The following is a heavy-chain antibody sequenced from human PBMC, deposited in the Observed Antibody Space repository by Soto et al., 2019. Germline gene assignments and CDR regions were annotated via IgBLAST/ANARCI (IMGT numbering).Heavy chain of an antibody. CDR3: AREGKGGSGADF. CDR2: ISNSGNSR. D-gene: IGHD3-10*01. J-gene: IGHJ4*02. V-gene: IGHV3-11*01. CDR1: GFTFNDYY. Sequence: PGGSLRLSCAASGFTFNDYYMSWIRQAPGKGLEWLSYISNSGNSRSYADSVKGRFTISRDNSKTSLYLQMSSLTAEDTAVYYCAREGKGGSGADFWGQGTLVTVSS.